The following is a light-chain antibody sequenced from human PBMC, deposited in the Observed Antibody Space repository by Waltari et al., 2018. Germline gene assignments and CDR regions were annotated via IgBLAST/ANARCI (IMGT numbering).Light chain of an antibody. CDR3: SSRELSGHVV. Sequence: SSDLTQDPAVSVALGQTVRITCQGDILRTYYGNWCRQKPGQPPELVIYGKNNRPSGIPYRFSASSSGNTASLILTGAQAEDEADYYCSSRELSGHVVFGGGTRLTVL. V-gene: IGLV3-19*01. CDR1: ILRTYY. J-gene: IGLJ2*01. CDR2: GKN.